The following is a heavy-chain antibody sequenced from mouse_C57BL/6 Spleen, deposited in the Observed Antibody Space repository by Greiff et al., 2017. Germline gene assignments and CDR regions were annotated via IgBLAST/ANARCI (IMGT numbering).Heavy chain of an antibody. CDR1: GYTFTGYW. Sequence: VLLVESGAELMKPGASVKLSCKATGYTFTGYWIEWVKQRPGHGLEWIGEILPGSGSTNYNEKFKGKATFTADTSSNTAYMQLSSLTTEDSAIYYCARSRGYDSAWLAYWGQGTLVTVSA. V-gene: IGHV1-9*01. CDR3: ARSRGYDSAWLAY. J-gene: IGHJ3*01. CDR2: ILPGSGST. D-gene: IGHD2-2*01.